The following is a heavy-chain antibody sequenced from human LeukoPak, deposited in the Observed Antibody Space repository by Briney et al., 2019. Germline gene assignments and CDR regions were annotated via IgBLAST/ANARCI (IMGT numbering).Heavy chain of an antibody. CDR1: GFTFSSYA. V-gene: IGHV3-30*04. CDR3: ARGLYGDYLDY. Sequence: GRSLRLSCAASGFTFSSYAMHWVRQAPGKGLEWVAVISYDGSNKYYADSVKGRFTISRDNSKNTLYLQMNSLRAEDTAVYYCARGLYGDYLDYWGQGTLVTVSS. J-gene: IGHJ4*02. CDR2: ISYDGSNK. D-gene: IGHD4-17*01.